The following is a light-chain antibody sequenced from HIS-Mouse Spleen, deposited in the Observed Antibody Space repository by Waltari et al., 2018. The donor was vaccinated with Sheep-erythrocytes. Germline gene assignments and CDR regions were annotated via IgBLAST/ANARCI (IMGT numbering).Light chain of an antibody. CDR1: SSDVGSYNL. CDR3: CSYAGSSTFHVV. V-gene: IGLV2-23*03. CDR2: EGS. Sequence: QSALTQPASVSGSPGQSIIISCTGTSSDVGSYNLSAWYQQHPDKAPKLMIYEGSKRPSGVSNRFSGSKSGNTASLTISGLQAEDEADYYCCSYAGSSTFHVVFGGGTKLTVL. J-gene: IGLJ2*01.